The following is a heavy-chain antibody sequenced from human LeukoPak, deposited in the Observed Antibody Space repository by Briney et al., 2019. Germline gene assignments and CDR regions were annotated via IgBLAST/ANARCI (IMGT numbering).Heavy chain of an antibody. CDR1: DGSISSHY. V-gene: IGHV4-59*11. CDR2: IYYSGST. CDR3: ASGTAPVQLERA. D-gene: IGHD1-1*01. Sequence: SETLSLTCTVSDGSISSHYWSWIRQPPGKGLEWIGYIYYSGSTSYNSSLKSRVTISVDTSKNQFSLKLSSVTAADTAVYYCASGTAPVQLERAWGQGTLVTVSS. J-gene: IGHJ5*02.